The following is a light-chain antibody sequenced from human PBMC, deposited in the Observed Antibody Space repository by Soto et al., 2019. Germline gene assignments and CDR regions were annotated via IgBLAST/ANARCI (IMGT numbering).Light chain of an antibody. CDR1: QSISGF. J-gene: IGKJ2*01. CDR2: DAV. Sequence: EIVLTQSPATLSLSPGERATLSCRASQSISGFLVWYHQKPGQAPSLLIYDAVNRASGIPARFSGSGSGTDFALTISSLDPEDFAIYYCQQRSNWPRMYTFGQGTKLEIK. CDR3: QQRSNWPRMYT. V-gene: IGKV3-11*01.